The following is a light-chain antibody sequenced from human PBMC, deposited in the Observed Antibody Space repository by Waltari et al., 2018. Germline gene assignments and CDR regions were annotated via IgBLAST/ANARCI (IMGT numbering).Light chain of an antibody. CDR2: KAS. Sequence: TQSPATLSLSPGERATLSCRASQSISSWLAWYQQKPGKAPKLLISKASTLESGVPSRFSGSGSGTEFTLTISSLQPDDFATYYCQQYTSFSLTFGGGTTVEIK. J-gene: IGKJ4*01. V-gene: IGKV1-5*03. CDR3: QQYTSFSLT. CDR1: QSISSW.